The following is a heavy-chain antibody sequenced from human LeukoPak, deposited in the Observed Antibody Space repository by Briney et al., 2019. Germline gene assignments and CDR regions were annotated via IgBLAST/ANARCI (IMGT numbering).Heavy chain of an antibody. CDR2: INHSGST. CDR3: ARDDHSPHYHYAMGV. D-gene: IGHD3-16*01. J-gene: IGHJ6*02. CDR1: GGSFSGYY. V-gene: IGHV4-34*01. Sequence: ASETLSLTCAVYGGSFSGYYWSWIRQPPGKGLEWIGEINHSGSTNYNPSLKSRVTISVDTSKNQFSLKLSSVTAADTAVYYCARDDHSPHYHYAMGVWGQGITVTVSS.